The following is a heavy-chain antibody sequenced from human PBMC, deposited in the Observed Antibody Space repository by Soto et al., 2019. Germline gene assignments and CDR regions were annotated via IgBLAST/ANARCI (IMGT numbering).Heavy chain of an antibody. Sequence: SETLSLTCAVYGGSFSGYYWSWIRQPPGKGLEWIGEINHSGSTNYNPSLKSRVAISVDTSKNQFSLELTSVTAADTAVYYCSRGGTGPFPFAYWGQGTLVTVSS. V-gene: IGHV4-34*01. CDR2: INHSGST. D-gene: IGHD3-9*01. J-gene: IGHJ4*02. CDR1: GGSFSGYY. CDR3: SRGGTGPFPFAY.